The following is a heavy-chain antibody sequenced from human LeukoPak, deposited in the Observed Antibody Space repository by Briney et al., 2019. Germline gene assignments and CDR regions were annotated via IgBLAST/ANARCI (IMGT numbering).Heavy chain of an antibody. CDR1: GITFSNYW. J-gene: IGHJ4*02. CDR3: AREDDWNYEDY. D-gene: IGHD1-7*01. Sequence: GGSLRLSCAASGITFSNYWMSWVRQAPGKGLEWVANIKQDGSEKYYVNSVKGRFTISRDNAKNSLYLQMNSLRAEDTAIYFCAREDDWNYEDYWGQGTLVTVSS. V-gene: IGHV3-7*01. CDR2: IKQDGSEK.